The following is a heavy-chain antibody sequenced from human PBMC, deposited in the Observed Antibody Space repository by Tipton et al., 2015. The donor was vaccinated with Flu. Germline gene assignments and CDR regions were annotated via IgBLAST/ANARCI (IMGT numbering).Heavy chain of an antibody. Sequence: SLRLSCAASGFSFSTYWMSWVRQAPGKGPEWVANIKPDGSEKYYVDAVEGRFTISRDNAKNSLYLHMNTLRVEDTAVYYCARDLAVWRYWGQGSLVVVPS. CDR2: IKPDGSEK. V-gene: IGHV3-7*01. CDR1: GFSFSTYW. D-gene: IGHD3-16*01. J-gene: IGHJ4*02. CDR3: ARDLAVWRY.